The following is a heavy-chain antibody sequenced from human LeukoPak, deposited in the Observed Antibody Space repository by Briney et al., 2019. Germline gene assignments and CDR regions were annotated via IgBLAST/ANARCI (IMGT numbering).Heavy chain of an antibody. V-gene: IGHV4-34*01. CDR3: ARDSYNWNVDAFDP. J-gene: IGHJ5*02. D-gene: IGHD1-20*01. CDR1: GGSFSDYY. Sequence: PSETLSLTCAVYGGSFSDYYWSWIRQPPGKGLEWIGEINHSGSTDYNPSLKSRVTISIDKSKNHFSLKLTSVTAADTAIYYCARDSYNWNVDAFDPWGQGTLVIVSS. CDR2: INHSGST.